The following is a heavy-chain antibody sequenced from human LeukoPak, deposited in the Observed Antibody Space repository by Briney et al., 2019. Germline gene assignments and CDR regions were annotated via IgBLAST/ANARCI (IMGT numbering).Heavy chain of an antibody. CDR3: AKDPNGYYIGAFDA. CDR1: GLIFSNYA. CDR2: ITGNSGTT. V-gene: IGHV3-23*01. D-gene: IGHD3-22*01. Sequence: PGGSLRLSCAASGLIFSNYAMTWVRQAPGKGLEWVSSITGNSGTTKYADSVKGRFTMSRDNSRNTLYLQMDSLRAEDMAVYYCAKDPNGYYIGAFDAWGPRTMVIVSS. J-gene: IGHJ3*01.